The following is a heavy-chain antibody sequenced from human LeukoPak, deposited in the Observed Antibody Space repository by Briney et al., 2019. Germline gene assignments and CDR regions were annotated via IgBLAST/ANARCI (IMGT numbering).Heavy chain of an antibody. CDR2: IYSSGSA. CDR1: GGSISTYY. CDR3: ARRAGNSWFFDY. V-gene: IGHV4-4*07. D-gene: IGHD6-13*01. Sequence: PSETLSLTCTVSGGSISTYYWKWIRQPAGQGLECIGHIYSSGSANYNPSLKSRVTMSVDTSKNQFSLRLTSVTAADTAVYYCARRAGNSWFFDYWGQGILVTVSS. J-gene: IGHJ4*02.